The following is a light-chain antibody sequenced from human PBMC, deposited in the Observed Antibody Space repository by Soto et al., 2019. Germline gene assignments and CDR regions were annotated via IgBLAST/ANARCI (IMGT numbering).Light chain of an antibody. CDR1: QSVSSY. V-gene: IGKV3-11*01. CDR3: QQRSNCPLT. J-gene: IGKJ4*01. Sequence: IVLTQSPATLSLSPGERATLSCRASQSVSSYLAWYQQKPGQAPRLLIYDASNRATGIPARFSGSGSGTDFTLTISSLEPEDFAVYYCQQRSNCPLTFGGGTKVDI. CDR2: DAS.